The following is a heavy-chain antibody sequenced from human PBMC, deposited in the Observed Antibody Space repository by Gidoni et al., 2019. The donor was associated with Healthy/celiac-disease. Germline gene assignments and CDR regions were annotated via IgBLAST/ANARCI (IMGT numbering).Heavy chain of an antibody. CDR1: GFTFSSYG. Sequence: QVQLVESGGGVVQPGRSLRLSCAASGFTFSSYGMHWVRQAPGQGLGLVAVISYDGSNKYYADSVKGRFTISRDNSKTTLYLQMNSLRAEDTAVYCCAKEGDYGDYESYGGEYFQHWGQGTLVTVSS. CDR2: ISYDGSNK. J-gene: IGHJ1*01. CDR3: AKEGDYGDYESYGGEYFQH. V-gene: IGHV3-30*18. D-gene: IGHD4-17*01.